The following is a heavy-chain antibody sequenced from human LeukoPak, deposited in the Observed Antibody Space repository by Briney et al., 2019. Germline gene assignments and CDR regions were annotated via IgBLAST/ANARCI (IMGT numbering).Heavy chain of an antibody. CDR1: GFTFSSYT. Sequence: GGSLRLSCAASGFTFSSYTINCVRQAPGKGLEWVSSISSGSTNIYYADSVKGRFTISRDNAKNSLYLQMNSLRDEDTAVYYYARGRDSDYAFDYWGQGTLVTVSS. V-gene: IGHV3-21*01. CDR3: ARGRDSDYAFDY. D-gene: IGHD4-17*01. CDR2: ISSGSTNI. J-gene: IGHJ4*02.